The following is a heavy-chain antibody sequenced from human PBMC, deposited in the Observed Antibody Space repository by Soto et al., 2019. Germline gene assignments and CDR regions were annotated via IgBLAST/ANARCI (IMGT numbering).Heavy chain of an antibody. V-gene: IGHV3-48*03. J-gene: IGHJ6*02. CDR3: ARDSYSSSWYYGMDG. Sequence: PGGSLRLSCAASGFTFSSYEMNWVRQAPGKGLEWVSYISSSDSTIYYADSVKGRFTISRDNAKNSLYLQMNSLRAEDTAVYYCARDSYSSSWYYGMDGWGQGTTVTVSS. CDR2: ISSSDSTI. D-gene: IGHD6-13*01. CDR1: GFTFSSYE.